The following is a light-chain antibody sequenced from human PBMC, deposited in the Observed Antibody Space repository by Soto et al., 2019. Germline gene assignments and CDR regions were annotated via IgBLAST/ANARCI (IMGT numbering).Light chain of an antibody. CDR1: QSVSSN. Sequence: EIVMTQSPATLSVSPGERATLSCSASQSVSSNLAWYQQKPGQAPRLLIYGASTRATGIAARFSGSGSGTEFTLTISSLQSEDIAVYYCQQYNNWLRTFGQGTKVEI. CDR2: GAS. J-gene: IGKJ1*01. CDR3: QQYNNWLRT. V-gene: IGKV3-15*01.